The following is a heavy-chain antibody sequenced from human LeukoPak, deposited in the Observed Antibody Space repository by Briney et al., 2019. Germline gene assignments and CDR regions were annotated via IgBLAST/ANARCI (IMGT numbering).Heavy chain of an antibody. V-gene: IGHV3-74*01. CDR2: INSDGSST. CDR1: GFTFSSYW. D-gene: IGHD6-13*01. Sequence: GGSLRLPCAASGFTFSSYWMHWVRQAPGKGLVWVSRINSDGSSTSYADSVKGRFTISRDNAKNTLYLQMNSLRAEDTAVYYCARAFAGSSWSNWGQGTLVTVSS. CDR3: ARAFAGSSWSN. J-gene: IGHJ4*02.